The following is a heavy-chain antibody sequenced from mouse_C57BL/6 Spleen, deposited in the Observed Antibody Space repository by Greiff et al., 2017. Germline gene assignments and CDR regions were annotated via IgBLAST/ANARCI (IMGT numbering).Heavy chain of an antibody. Sequence: QVQLQQSGAELVRPGASVKLSCKASGYTFTDYYINWVKQRPGQGLEWIARIYPGGGNTYYNEKFKGKATLTAEKSSSTAYMQLSSLTSEDSAVYFWARELGRGYFDYWGQGTTLTVSS. V-gene: IGHV1-76*01. CDR3: ARELGRGYFDY. J-gene: IGHJ2*01. CDR2: IYPGGGNT. D-gene: IGHD4-1*01. CDR1: GYTFTDYY.